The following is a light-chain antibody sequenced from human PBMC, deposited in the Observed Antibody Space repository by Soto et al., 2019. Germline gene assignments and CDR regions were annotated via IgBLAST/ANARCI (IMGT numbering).Light chain of an antibody. CDR1: SSDVGGYNY. CDR2: EVS. J-gene: IGLJ2*01. V-gene: IGLV2-8*01. Sequence: QSALTQPPSASGSPGQSVTISCTGTSSDVGGYNYVSWYQQHPGKAPKLMIYEVSKRPSGVPDRFSGSKSGNTASLTVSGLQAEDEADYYCSSYAGGYISVVFGGGTKLTVL. CDR3: SSYAGGYISVV.